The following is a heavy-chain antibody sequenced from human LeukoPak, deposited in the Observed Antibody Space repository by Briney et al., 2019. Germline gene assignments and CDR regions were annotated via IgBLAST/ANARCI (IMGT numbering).Heavy chain of an antibody. V-gene: IGHV3-21*01. CDR2: ISSSSSYI. Sequence: GGSLRLYCAASGFTFSSYSMNWVRQAPGKGLEWVSSISSSSSYIYYADSVKGRFTISRDNAKNSLYLQMNSLRAEDTAVYYCARDEEWLYHTIDYWGRGTLVTVSS. CDR1: GFTFSSYS. D-gene: IGHD3-3*01. CDR3: ARDEEWLYHTIDY. J-gene: IGHJ4*02.